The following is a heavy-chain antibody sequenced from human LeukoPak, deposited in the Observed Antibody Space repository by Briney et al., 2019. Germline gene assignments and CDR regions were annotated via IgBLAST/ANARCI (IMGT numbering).Heavy chain of an antibody. J-gene: IGHJ4*02. CDR2: IYYSGST. V-gene: IGHV4-34*01. D-gene: IGHD3-22*01. CDR3: ARQRNYDDGFDY. CDR1: GGSFSGYY. Sequence: SETLSLTCAVYGGSFSGYYWSWIRQPPGTGLEWIGSIYYSGSTYYNPSLKSRVTISVDTSKNQFPLKLSSVTAADTAVYYCARQRNYDDGFDYWGQGTLVTVSS.